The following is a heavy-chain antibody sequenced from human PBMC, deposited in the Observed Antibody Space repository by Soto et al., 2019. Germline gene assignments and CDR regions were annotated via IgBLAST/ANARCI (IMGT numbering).Heavy chain of an antibody. V-gene: IGHV4-31*03. CDR3: ARSAAAGTFYFDY. D-gene: IGHD6-13*01. CDR2: IYYSGST. CDR1: GGSISSGGYY. Sequence: QVQLQESGPGLVKPSQTLSLTCTVSGGSISSGGYYWSWIRQHPGKGLEWIGYIYYSGSTYYNPSLKSRVTISVDTSTHQFSLQLRSVTAADTAVYYCARSAAAGTFYFDYWGQGTLVTGSS. J-gene: IGHJ4*02.